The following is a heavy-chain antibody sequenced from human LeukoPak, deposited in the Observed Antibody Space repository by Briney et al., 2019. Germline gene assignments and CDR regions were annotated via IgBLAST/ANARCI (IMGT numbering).Heavy chain of an antibody. V-gene: IGHV4-61*01. CDR1: GGSVSSGSYY. D-gene: IGHD3-10*01. CDR3: ARETGDRVAFDI. Sequence: SETLSLTCTVSGGSVSSGSYYWSWIRQPPGKGLEWIGYIYYSGSTNYNPSLKSRVTISVDTSKNQSSLKLSSVTAADTAVYYCARETGDRVAFDIWGQGTMVTVSS. J-gene: IGHJ3*02. CDR2: IYYSGST.